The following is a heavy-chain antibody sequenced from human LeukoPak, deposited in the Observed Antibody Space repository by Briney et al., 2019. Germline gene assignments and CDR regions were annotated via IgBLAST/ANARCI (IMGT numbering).Heavy chain of an antibody. CDR3: TTGLITVVRGVYFDY. V-gene: IGHV3-15*01. CDR2: IKSKTDGGTT. CDR1: GFTFSNAW. Sequence: GGSLRLSCAASGFTFSNAWMSWVRQAPGKGLEWVGRIKSKTDGGTTDYAAPVKGRFTISRDDSKNTLYLQMNSLKTEDTAVYYCTTGLITVVRGVYFDYWGQGTLVTVSS. D-gene: IGHD3-10*01. J-gene: IGHJ4*02.